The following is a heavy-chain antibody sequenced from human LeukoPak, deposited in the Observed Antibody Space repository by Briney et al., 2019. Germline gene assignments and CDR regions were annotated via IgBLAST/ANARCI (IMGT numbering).Heavy chain of an antibody. J-gene: IGHJ5*02. V-gene: IGHV4-59*12. CDR2: IYYSGST. Sequence: PSETLSLTCTVSGGSISSYYWSWIRQPPGKGLEWIGDIYYSGSTNYNPSLKSRVTISVDTSKNQFSLKLSSVTAADTAVYYCARTVDWFDPWGQGTLVTVSS. CDR3: ARTVDWFDP. CDR1: GGSISSYY.